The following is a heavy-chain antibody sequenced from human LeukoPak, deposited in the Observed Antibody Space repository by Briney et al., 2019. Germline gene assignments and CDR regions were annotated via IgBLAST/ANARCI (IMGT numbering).Heavy chain of an antibody. CDR1: GYTFTGYY. CDR3: ARAYYYDSSGYYEENAFDI. CDR2: INPNSGGT. V-gene: IGHV1-2*04. Sequence: ASVKVSCKASGYTFTGYYMHWVRQAPGQGLEWMGWINPNSGGTNYAQKFQGWVTMTRDTSISTAYMELSRLRSDDTAVYYCARAYYYDSSGYYEENAFDIWGQGTMVTVSS. J-gene: IGHJ3*02. D-gene: IGHD3-22*01.